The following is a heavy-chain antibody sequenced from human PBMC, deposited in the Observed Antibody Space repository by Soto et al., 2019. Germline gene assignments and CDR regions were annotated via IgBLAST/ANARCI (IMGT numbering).Heavy chain of an antibody. V-gene: IGHV4-31*03. J-gene: IGHJ5*02. CDR1: GAPINTGWYY. CDR3: ARGRRGNYGYRWLDH. D-gene: IGHD5-18*01. Sequence: XPTLWLPCSVCGAPINTGWYYWNWLRQFPGKGLEWIGYISYSGNTHYNPSLKSRLSILVDTSKNQFSLELTSVTAADAAFYYCARGRRGNYGYRWLDHWGEGTLVTSPQ. CDR2: ISYSGNT.